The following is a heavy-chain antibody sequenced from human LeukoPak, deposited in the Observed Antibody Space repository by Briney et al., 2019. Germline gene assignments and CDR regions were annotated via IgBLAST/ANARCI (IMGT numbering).Heavy chain of an antibody. D-gene: IGHD6-19*01. J-gene: IGHJ4*02. CDR3: ARRGYSSGWFDY. Sequence: SETLSLTCTVSGGSISSGDYYWSWIRQPPGKGLEWIGYIYYSGSTYYNPSLKSRVTISVDTSKNQFSLKLSSVTALDTAVYYCARRGYSSGWFDYWGQGTLVTVSS. CDR1: GGSISSGDYY. CDR2: IYYSGST. V-gene: IGHV4-30-4*01.